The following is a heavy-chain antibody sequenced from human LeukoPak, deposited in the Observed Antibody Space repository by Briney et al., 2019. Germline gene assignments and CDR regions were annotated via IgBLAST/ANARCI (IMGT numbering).Heavy chain of an antibody. CDR3: VSFYETY. Sequence: AGGSLRLSCAASGNYWMHWVRQAPGKGLVWVSHINSDGSWTSYGDSVKGRFTISKDNAKNTVYLQMNSLRAEDTAVYYCVSFYETYWGRGTLVTVSS. CDR1: GNYW. V-gene: IGHV3-74*01. J-gene: IGHJ4*02. D-gene: IGHD2/OR15-2a*01. CDR2: INSDGSWT.